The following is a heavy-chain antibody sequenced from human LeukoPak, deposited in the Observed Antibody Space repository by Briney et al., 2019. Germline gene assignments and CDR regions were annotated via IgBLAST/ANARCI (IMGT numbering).Heavy chain of an antibody. Sequence: GGSLRLSCAASGFTVSGNYMNWVRQAPGKGLEWVSVIYSGGWTNYADSVKGRFTISRDNSKNTLSLQMNSLRAEDTAVYYCARPAGYGDYAFDYWGQGTLVTVSS. V-gene: IGHV3-66*04. CDR3: ARPAGYGDYAFDY. CDR1: GFTVSGNY. D-gene: IGHD4-17*01. J-gene: IGHJ4*02. CDR2: IYSGGWT.